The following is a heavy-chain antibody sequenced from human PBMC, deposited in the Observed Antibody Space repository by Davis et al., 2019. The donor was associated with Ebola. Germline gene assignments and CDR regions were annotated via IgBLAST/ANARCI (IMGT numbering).Heavy chain of an antibody. CDR1: GFTFSSYA. Sequence: GGSLRLSCAASGFTFSSYAMSWVRQAPGKGLEWVSYISSSSSTIYYADSVKGRFTISRDNAKNSLYLQMNSLRDEDTAVYYCARDASTVTTNWFDPWGQGTLVTVSS. D-gene: IGHD4-17*01. CDR2: ISSSSSTI. V-gene: IGHV3-48*02. CDR3: ARDASTVTTNWFDP. J-gene: IGHJ5*02.